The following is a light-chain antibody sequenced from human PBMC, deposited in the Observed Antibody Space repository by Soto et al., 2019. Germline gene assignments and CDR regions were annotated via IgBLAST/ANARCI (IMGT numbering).Light chain of an antibody. CDR2: GAS. CDR3: QQYGYSLYT. Sequence: EIVLTQSPGTLSLSPGERATLSCRASQSVSSSYLAWYQQKPGQAPRSLIYGASSRATGIPDRFSGSGSGTDFTLTISRLELEDFGVYYCQQYGYSLYTFRQGTKLQIK. V-gene: IGKV3-20*01. J-gene: IGKJ2*01. CDR1: QSVSSSY.